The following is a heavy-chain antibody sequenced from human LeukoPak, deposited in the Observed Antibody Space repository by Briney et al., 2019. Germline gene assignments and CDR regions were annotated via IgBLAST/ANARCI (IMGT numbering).Heavy chain of an antibody. J-gene: IGHJ5*02. CDR1: GFTFSSYG. CDR3: ARDPAAAGSVWLDP. CDR2: ITTRSSYI. Sequence: GGSLRLSCAASGFTFSSYGMNWVRQAPGKGLEWVSSITTRSSYIYYADSVKGRFTISRDDAKSSLYLQMSSLRAEDTAVYYCARDPAAAGSVWLDPWGQGILVTVSS. V-gene: IGHV3-21*01. D-gene: IGHD6-13*01.